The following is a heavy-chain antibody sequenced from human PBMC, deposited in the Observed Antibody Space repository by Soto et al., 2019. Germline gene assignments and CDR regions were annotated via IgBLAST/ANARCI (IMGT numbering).Heavy chain of an antibody. V-gene: IGHV3-33*01. D-gene: IGHD3-10*01. Sequence: GGSLRLSCAASGFTFSSYGMHWVRQAPGKGLEWVAVIWYDGSNKYYADSVKGRFTISRDNSKNTLYLQMNSLRAEDTAVYYCAREFGGLLDYGMDVWGQGTTVTVSS. CDR2: IWYDGSNK. CDR3: AREFGGLLDYGMDV. CDR1: GFTFSSYG. J-gene: IGHJ6*02.